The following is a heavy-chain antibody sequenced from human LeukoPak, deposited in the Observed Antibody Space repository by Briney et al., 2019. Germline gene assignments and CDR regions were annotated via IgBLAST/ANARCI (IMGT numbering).Heavy chain of an antibody. CDR3: ASYSNYDWFDP. V-gene: IGHV4-39*01. J-gene: IGHJ5*02. CDR2: IYYSGST. CDR1: GGSISSSTYY. Sequence: SETLSLTCTVSGGSISSSTYYWGWIRQPPGKGLEWIGSIYYSGSTYYNPSLKSRVTISVDTSKNQFSLKLSSVTAADTAVYYCASYSNYDWFDPWGQGTLDTVSS. D-gene: IGHD4-11*01.